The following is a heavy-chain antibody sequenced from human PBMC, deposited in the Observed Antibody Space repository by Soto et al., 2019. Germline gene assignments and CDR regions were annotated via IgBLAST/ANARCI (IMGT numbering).Heavy chain of an antibody. D-gene: IGHD3-3*01. CDR2: ISGSGGDT. CDR1: GFTFTSYA. Sequence: EVQLLESGGGLVQPGGSLRLSCSASGFTFTSYAMSWVRQAPGKGLEWVSGISGSGGDTKSADSVKGRFTISRDNFKNMLYLQMNSLRAEDTAVYYCAKHDFWTLYNTGLDSWGLGTLVTVSS. CDR3: AKHDFWTLYNTGLDS. J-gene: IGHJ4*02. V-gene: IGHV3-23*01.